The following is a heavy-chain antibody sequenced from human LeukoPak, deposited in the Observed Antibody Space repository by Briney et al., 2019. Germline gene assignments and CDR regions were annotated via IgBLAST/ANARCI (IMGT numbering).Heavy chain of an antibody. CDR3: AKDGKTYYDILTELDY. CDR1: GFTVSSNY. CDR2: ISGSGGST. J-gene: IGHJ4*02. D-gene: IGHD3-9*01. V-gene: IGHV3-23*01. Sequence: GGSLRLSCAASGFTVSSNYMSWVRQAPGKGLEWVSAISGSGGSTYYADSVKGRFTISRDNSKNTLYLQMNSLRAEDTAVYYCAKDGKTYYDILTELDYWGQGTLVTVSS.